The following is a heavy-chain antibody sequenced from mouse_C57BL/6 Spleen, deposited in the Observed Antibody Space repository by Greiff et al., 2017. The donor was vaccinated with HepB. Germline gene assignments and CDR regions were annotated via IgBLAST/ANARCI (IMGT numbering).Heavy chain of an antibody. V-gene: IGHV1-55*01. D-gene: IGHD1-1*01. Sequence: QVQLQKPGAELLKPGASVKMSGKASGYTFTSYWITWVKQRPGQGLEWIGVIYPGRGSTNYNEKFKSKATLTVDTSSSTAYMQLSSLTSEDSAVYYCARDTTVVAPFSYWGQGTLVTVSA. CDR2: IYPGRGST. J-gene: IGHJ3*01. CDR1: GYTFTSYW. CDR3: ARDTTVVAPFSY.